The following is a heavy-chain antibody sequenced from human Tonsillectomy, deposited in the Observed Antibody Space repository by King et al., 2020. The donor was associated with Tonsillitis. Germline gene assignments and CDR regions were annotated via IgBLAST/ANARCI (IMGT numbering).Heavy chain of an antibody. D-gene: IGHD1-26*01. CDR1: GYSFSNYW. V-gene: IGHV5-51*01. J-gene: IGHJ5*02. Sequence: VQLVESGAEVKKPGESLKMSCKGSGYSFSNYWIAWVRQMPGKGLEWMGIIYPGDSDTRYSPSFQGQVTISADKSINTAYLHWSSLKASDTAMYYCARRAAGMGGVDLWGQGTLVTVSS. CDR2: IYPGDSDT. CDR3: ARRAAGMGGVDL.